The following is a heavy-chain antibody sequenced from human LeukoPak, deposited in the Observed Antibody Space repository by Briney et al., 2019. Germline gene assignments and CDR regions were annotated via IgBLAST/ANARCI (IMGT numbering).Heavy chain of an antibody. CDR1: GFTFSSYG. Sequence: GRSLRLSCAASGFTFSSYGMHWVRQAPGKGLEWVAVISYDGSNKYYADSVKGRFTISRDNSKNTLYLQMNSLRAEDTAVYYCAKDLRVVGATTLDYWGQGTLVTVS. J-gene: IGHJ4*02. V-gene: IGHV3-30*18. CDR2: ISYDGSNK. D-gene: IGHD1-26*01. CDR3: AKDLRVVGATTLDY.